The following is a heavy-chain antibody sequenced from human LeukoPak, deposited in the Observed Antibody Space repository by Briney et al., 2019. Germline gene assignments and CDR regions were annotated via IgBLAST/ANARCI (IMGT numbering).Heavy chain of an antibody. CDR2: IKDNGSEK. CDR1: GFTFSGCS. Sequence: WGSLRLSCAASGFTFSGCSMSWVRQAPGKGLEWVGNIKDNGSEKYYLDSVRGRFTSSGATTKNSLSLRMKGLRAETTAVYYAARELYSGGYELFGYWGQGTRVSVLS. J-gene: IGHJ4*02. V-gene: IGHV3-7*01. CDR3: ARELYSGGYELFGY. D-gene: IGHD3-22*01.